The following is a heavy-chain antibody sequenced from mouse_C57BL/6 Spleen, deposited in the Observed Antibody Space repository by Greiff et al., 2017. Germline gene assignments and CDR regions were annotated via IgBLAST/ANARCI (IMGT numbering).Heavy chain of an antibody. Sequence: QVQLQQSGAELVRPGASVTLSCKASGYTFTDYELHWVKQTPVHGLEWIGAIDPETGGTASNQKFKGKAILTADKSSSTAYMELRSLTSEDSAVYYCTSPNYGSSLFDYWGQGTTLTVSS. CDR1: GYTFTDYE. CDR2: IDPETGGT. J-gene: IGHJ2*01. CDR3: TSPNYGSSLFDY. D-gene: IGHD1-1*01. V-gene: IGHV1-15*01.